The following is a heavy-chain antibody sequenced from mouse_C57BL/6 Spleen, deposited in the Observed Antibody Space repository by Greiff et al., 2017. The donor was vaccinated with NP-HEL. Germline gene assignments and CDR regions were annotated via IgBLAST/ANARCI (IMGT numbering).Heavy chain of an antibody. D-gene: IGHD4-1*01. J-gene: IGHJ2*01. CDR3: ARLTAFFDY. CDR2: IYPSDSET. CDR1: GYTFTSYW. Sequence: QVQLQQSGAELVRPGSSVKLSCKASGYTFTSYWMGWVKQRPGQGLEWIGNIYPSDSETHYNQKFKDKATLTVDKSSSTAYMQLSSLTSEDSAVYYCARLTAFFDYWGQGTTLTVSS. V-gene: IGHV1-61*01.